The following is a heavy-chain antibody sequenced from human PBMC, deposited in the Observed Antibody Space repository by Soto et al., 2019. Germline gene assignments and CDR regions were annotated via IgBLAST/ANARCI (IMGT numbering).Heavy chain of an antibody. Sequence: SETLSLTCAVSGYSISSGYYWGWIRQPPGKGLEWIGSIYHSGSTYYNPSLKSRVTISVDTSKNQFSLKLSSVTAADTAVYYCARDLAKGGGSAGFDYWGQGTLVTVSS. CDR3: ARDLAKGGGSAGFDY. J-gene: IGHJ4*02. V-gene: IGHV4-38-2*02. D-gene: IGHD1-26*01. CDR1: GYSISSGYY. CDR2: IYHSGST.